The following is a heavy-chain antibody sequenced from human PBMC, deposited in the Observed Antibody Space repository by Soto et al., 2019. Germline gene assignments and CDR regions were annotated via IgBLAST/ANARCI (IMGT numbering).Heavy chain of an antibody. CDR3: ARGEQIDYDFWSGYYRGFDY. CDR1: GGSISSSSYY. Sequence: SETLSLTCTVSGGSISSSSYYWGWLRQPPGKGLEWIGSIYYSGSTNYNPSLKSRVTISVDTSKNQFSLKLSSVTAADTAVYYCARGEQIDYDFWSGYYRGFDYWGQGTLVTVSS. V-gene: IGHV4-39*07. CDR2: IYYSGST. D-gene: IGHD3-3*01. J-gene: IGHJ4*02.